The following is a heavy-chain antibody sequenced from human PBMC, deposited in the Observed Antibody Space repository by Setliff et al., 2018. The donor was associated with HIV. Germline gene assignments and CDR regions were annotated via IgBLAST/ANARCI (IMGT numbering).Heavy chain of an antibody. D-gene: IGHD3-22*01. CDR1: GGSISSHY. Sequence: PSETLSLTCTVSGGSISSHYLSWIRQPPGKGLEWIGSIYYNGITNYNPSLKSRVTVSVDTSKNQFSLKLSSVTAADTAVYYCARAGYYGSTSYWEHFQHWGQGTLVTVSS. CDR3: ARAGYYGSTSYWEHFQH. CDR2: IYYNGIT. V-gene: IGHV4-59*11. J-gene: IGHJ1*01.